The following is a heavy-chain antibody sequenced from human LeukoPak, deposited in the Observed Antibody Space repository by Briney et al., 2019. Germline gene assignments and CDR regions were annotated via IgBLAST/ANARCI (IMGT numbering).Heavy chain of an antibody. Sequence: GSLRLSCAASGFTFSSYGMHWVRQPPGKGLEWIGEINHSGSTNYNPSLKSRVTISVDTSKNQFSLKLSSVTAADTAVYYCARGYFDFDYWGQGTLVTVSS. CDR1: GFTFSSYG. CDR2: INHSGST. V-gene: IGHV4-34*01. CDR3: ARGYFDFDY. D-gene: IGHD2/OR15-2a*01. J-gene: IGHJ4*02.